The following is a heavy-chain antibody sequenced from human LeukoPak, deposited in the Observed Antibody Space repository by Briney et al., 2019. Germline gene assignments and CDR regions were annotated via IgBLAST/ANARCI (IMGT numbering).Heavy chain of an antibody. CDR3: ARAPRYSKTYYYGSGSPRFDY. Sequence: PSGTLSLTCAVSGGSISSSNWWSWVRQPPGKGLEWIGEINHSGSTNYNPSLKSRVTISVDTSKNQFSLKLSSVTAADTAVYYCARAPRYSKTYYYGSGSPRFDYWGQGTLVTVSS. D-gene: IGHD3-10*01. V-gene: IGHV4-4*02. CDR2: INHSGST. J-gene: IGHJ4*02. CDR1: GGSISSSNW.